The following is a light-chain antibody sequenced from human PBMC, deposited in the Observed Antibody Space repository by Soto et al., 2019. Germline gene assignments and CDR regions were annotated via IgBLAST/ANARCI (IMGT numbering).Light chain of an antibody. CDR1: QSVSSY. J-gene: IGKJ5*01. CDR3: QQYNNWPIT. CDR2: GAS. Sequence: EIVLTQSPGTLSLSPGERATLSCRASQSVSSYLAWYQQKPGQAPRLLIYGASTWVTGVPARFSGSGSGTELTLTISSLQSEDFAVYYCQQYNNWPITFGQGTRLEI. V-gene: IGKV3-15*01.